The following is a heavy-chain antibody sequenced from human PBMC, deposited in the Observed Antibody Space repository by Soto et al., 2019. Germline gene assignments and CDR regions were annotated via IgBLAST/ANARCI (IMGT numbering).Heavy chain of an antibody. CDR3: VRGGIAGHWFGP. CDR2: IYHSGST. CDR1: GGSISSGGYS. Sequence: PSETLSLTCAVSGGSISSGGYSWSWIRQPPGKGLEWIGYIYHSGSTYYNPSLRGRLTLSADTSRNQLSLYLTSVTAADTAVYYCVRGGIAGHWFGPWGQGILVTVSS. J-gene: IGHJ5*02. D-gene: IGHD2-15*01. V-gene: IGHV4-30-2*05.